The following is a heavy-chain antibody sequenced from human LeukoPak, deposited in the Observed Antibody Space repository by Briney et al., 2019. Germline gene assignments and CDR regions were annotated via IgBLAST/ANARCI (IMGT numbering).Heavy chain of an antibody. V-gene: IGHV4-59*08. CDR2: IHYSGST. J-gene: IGHJ4*02. CDR3: ASYDATSGTYSFDY. CDR1: GGSISSYY. D-gene: IGHD1-26*01. Sequence: SETLSLTCTVSGGSISSYYWTWIRQPPGKGLEWIGYIHYSGSTNYNPSPKSRVTMSVDTSRNQFSLKVTAVTAADTAVYYCASYDATSGTYSFDYWGQGTLVTVSS.